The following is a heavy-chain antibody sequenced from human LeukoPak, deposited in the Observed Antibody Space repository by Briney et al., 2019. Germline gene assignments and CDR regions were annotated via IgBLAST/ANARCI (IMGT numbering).Heavy chain of an antibody. Sequence: SETLSLTCTVSGGSISSYYWSWIRQPPGKGLEWIGYIYYSGSTNYNPSLKSRVTISVDTSKNQFSLKLSSVTAADTAVYYCARDGGDYTPPYYYYGMDVWGRGTTVTVSS. J-gene: IGHJ6*02. V-gene: IGHV4-59*01. CDR1: GGSISSYY. D-gene: IGHD4-11*01. CDR2: IYYSGST. CDR3: ARDGGDYTPPYYYYGMDV.